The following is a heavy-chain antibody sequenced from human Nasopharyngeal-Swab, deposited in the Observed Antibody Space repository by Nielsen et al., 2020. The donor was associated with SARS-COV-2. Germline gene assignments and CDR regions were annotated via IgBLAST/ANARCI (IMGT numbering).Heavy chain of an antibody. Sequence: GESLKISCAASGFTFSSYSMNWVRQAPGKGLEWVSSISSSSSYIYYADSVKGRFTISRDNAKNSLYLQVNSLRAEDTAVYYCARLWFDPWGQGTLVTVSS. V-gene: IGHV3-21*01. CDR1: GFTFSSYS. CDR2: ISSSSSYI. CDR3: ARLWFDP. J-gene: IGHJ5*02.